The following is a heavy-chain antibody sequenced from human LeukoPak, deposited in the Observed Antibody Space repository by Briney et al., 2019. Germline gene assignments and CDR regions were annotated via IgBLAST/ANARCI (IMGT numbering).Heavy chain of an antibody. CDR1: GGSFSGYY. J-gene: IGHJ3*02. V-gene: IGHV4-34*01. CDR2: INHSGST. CDR3: ARGYFDWGDAFDI. D-gene: IGHD3-9*01. Sequence: PSETLSLTCAVYGGSFSGYYWSWIRQPPGKGLGWIGEINHSGSTNYNPSLKSRVTISVDTSKNQFSLKLSSVTAADTAGYYCARGYFDWGDAFDIWGQGTMVTVSS.